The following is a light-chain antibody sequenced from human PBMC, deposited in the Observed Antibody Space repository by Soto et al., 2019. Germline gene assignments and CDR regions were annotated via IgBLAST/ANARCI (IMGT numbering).Light chain of an antibody. J-gene: IGLJ2*01. CDR3: QFDDSSLSGSVV. Sequence: QSVLTQPPSVSGAPGQRVTISCTGSSSNIGAGYDVHWYQQLPGTAPKLLIYGNSNRPSGVPDRFSGSKSGTSASLAITGLQAEDEADYYCQFDDSSLSGSVVFGGGTKLTVL. V-gene: IGLV1-40*01. CDR2: GNS. CDR1: SSNIGAGYD.